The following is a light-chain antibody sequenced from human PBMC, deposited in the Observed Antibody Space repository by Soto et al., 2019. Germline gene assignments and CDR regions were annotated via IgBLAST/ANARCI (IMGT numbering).Light chain of an antibody. CDR3: QQRSTWPRYT. CDR1: QSVGSY. CDR2: DAS. Sequence: ESVLTQSPATLSLSPGERATLSCRASQSVGSYLAWYQQKPGQAPRLLIYDASNRATGIPARFSGSGSETDFTLTISSLEPEDFAVYYCQQRSTWPRYTFGQGTKLEIK. V-gene: IGKV3-11*01. J-gene: IGKJ2*01.